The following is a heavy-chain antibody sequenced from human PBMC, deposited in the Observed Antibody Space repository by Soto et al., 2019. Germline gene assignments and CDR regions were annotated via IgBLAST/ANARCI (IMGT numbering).Heavy chain of an antibody. CDR1: GFTFSSYG. CDR2: ISYDGSNK. CDR3: AKDWGGIVGATYGMDV. J-gene: IGHJ6*02. Sequence: QVQLVESGGGVVQPGRSLRLSCAASGFTFSSYGMHWVRQAPGKGLEWVAVISYDGSNKYYADSVKGRFTISRDNSKNTLYLQMNSLRAEDTAVYYCAKDWGGIVGATYGMDVWGQGTTVTVSS. D-gene: IGHD1-26*01. V-gene: IGHV3-30*18.